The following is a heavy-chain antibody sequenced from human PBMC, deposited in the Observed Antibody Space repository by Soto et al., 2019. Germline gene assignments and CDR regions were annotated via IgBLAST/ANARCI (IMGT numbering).Heavy chain of an antibody. Sequence: SETLSLTCSVSGAALNSGNYYWSWIRQVPGKGLGWIGHIYVTRAVDYNPSLRDRITISQDTSERQFSLNLRLVTAADTAVYYCARLRIATNNYKWFDPWGQGTLVTVST. J-gene: IGHJ5*02. D-gene: IGHD2-21*01. CDR3: ARLRIATNNYKWFDP. CDR1: GAALNSGNYY. V-gene: IGHV4-31*03. CDR2: IYVTRAV.